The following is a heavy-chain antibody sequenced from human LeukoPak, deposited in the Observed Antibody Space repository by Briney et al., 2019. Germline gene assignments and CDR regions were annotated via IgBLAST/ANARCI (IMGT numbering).Heavy chain of an antibody. CDR2: INPSGGST. D-gene: IGHD3-22*01. CDR3: ARRVYDRILPIAFDI. J-gene: IGHJ3*02. Sequence: ASVKVSCKASGYTFTSYYMHWVRQAPGQGLEWMGIINPSGGSTSYAQKLQGRVTMTTDTSTSTAYMELRSLRSDDTAVYYCARRVYDRILPIAFDIWGQGTMVTVSS. V-gene: IGHV1-46*01. CDR1: GYTFTSYY.